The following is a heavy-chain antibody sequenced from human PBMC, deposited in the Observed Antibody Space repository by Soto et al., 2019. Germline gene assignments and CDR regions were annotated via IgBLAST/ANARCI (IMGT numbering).Heavy chain of an antibody. CDR1: GYIFTNYY. Sequence: ASVKVSCKASGYIFTNYYIHWVRQAPGQGLEWMAIINPLPTSGSTNYAQKFQGRVTVTRDTSTSTVYLELSSLRSDDTAVYYCARDLAAAAHWGQGTLVTVSS. CDR2: INPLPTSGST. V-gene: IGHV1-46*01. D-gene: IGHD6-13*01. CDR3: ARDLAAAAH. J-gene: IGHJ4*02.